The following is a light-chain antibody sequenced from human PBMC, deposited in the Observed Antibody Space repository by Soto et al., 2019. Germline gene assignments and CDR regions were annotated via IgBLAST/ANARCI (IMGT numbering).Light chain of an antibody. CDR1: QSVSSY. CDR3: QQRSNWPRT. V-gene: IGKV3-11*01. CDR2: DAS. Sequence: EIVLTQSPATLSLSPGERATLSCRASQSVSSYLAWYPQKPGQAPRLLIYDASNRATGIPARFSGSGSGTAFTLTISSLEPEDFAVYYCQQRSNWPRTFGQGTKVEIK. J-gene: IGKJ1*01.